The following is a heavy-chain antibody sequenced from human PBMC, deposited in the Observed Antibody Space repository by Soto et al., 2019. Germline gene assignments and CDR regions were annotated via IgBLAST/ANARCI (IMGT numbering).Heavy chain of an antibody. D-gene: IGHD5-12*01. CDR2: IIPIFGTA. V-gene: IGHV1-69*13. CDR3: ARAGEMAKKLRNYFDN. CDR1: GGTFSSYA. Sequence: SVKVSCKASGGTFSSYAISWVRQAPGQGLEWMGGIIPIFGTANYAQKFQGRVTITADESTSTAYMELSSLRSEDTAVYYCARAGEMAKKLRNYFDNGAQEPLVPVSS. J-gene: IGHJ4*02.